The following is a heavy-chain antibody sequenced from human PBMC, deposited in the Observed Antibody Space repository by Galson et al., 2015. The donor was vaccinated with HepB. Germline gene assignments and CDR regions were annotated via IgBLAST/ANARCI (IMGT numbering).Heavy chain of an antibody. J-gene: IGHJ3*02. D-gene: IGHD2-2*03. V-gene: IGHV3-23*01. CDR1: GFTFNNYA. CDR2: ICDGGDDT. Sequence: SLRLSCAASGFTFNNYAMSWVRQAPGEGLESVSAICDGGDDTYYAASVRGRFTISRDNFKNTLYLQVNSLRAEDTAAYYCVKWARPGYGYFSEGFDIWGQGTMVTVSS. CDR3: VKWARPGYGYFSEGFDI.